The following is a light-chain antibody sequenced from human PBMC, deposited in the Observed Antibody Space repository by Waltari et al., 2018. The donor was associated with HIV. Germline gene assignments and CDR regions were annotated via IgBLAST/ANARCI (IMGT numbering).Light chain of an antibody. V-gene: IGKV1-5*03. CDR3: QQYNSDFYT. CDR1: QNVESW. Sequence: IQMTQSPSILSASVGDRVTITCRASQNVESWLAWYQQRPGRAHKLLIYKASTLEYGVPARFTGSGSGTNFTLTINSLQPDDFATYYCQQYNSDFYTFGLGTRLDLK. J-gene: IGKJ2*01. CDR2: KAS.